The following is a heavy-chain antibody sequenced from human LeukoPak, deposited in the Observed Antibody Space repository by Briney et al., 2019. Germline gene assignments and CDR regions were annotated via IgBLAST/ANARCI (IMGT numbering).Heavy chain of an antibody. Sequence: PSEALSLTCTVSGGSLSSSYWSWIRQPPGKGLECIGYIYDTGSTKYNPSLKSRVTISVDTSKNQFSLKLSSVTAADTAVYYCARVVGGNYYYYMDVWGKGTTVTVSS. J-gene: IGHJ6*03. D-gene: IGHD1-26*01. CDR3: ARVVGGNYYYYMDV. V-gene: IGHV4-59*01. CDR1: GGSLSSSY. CDR2: IYDTGST.